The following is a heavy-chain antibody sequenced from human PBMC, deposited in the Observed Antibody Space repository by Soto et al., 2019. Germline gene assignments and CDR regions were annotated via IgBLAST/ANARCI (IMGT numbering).Heavy chain of an antibody. CDR3: AKAPLGSCSGAICYSFDY. V-gene: IGHV3-23*01. D-gene: IGHD2-15*01. CDR1: GFTFSNYA. Sequence: VQLLESGGGLVQPGGSLRLSCAASGFTFSNYAMSWVRQAPGKGLEWVSAISGSDSGTYYADSVKGRFTVSRDNSKNTMYLQMNSLRAEDTAVFYCAKAPLGSCSGAICYSFDYWGQGTLVTVSS. J-gene: IGHJ4*02. CDR2: ISGSDSGT.